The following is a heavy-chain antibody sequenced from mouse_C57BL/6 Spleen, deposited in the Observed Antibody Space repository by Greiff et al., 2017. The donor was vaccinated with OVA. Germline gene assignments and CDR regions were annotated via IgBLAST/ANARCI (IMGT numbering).Heavy chain of an antibody. V-gene: IGHV1-26*01. CDR1: GYTFTDYY. J-gene: IGHJ2*01. CDR3: ARSLYSLYYFDY. CDR2: INPNNGGT. D-gene: IGHD2-1*01. Sequence: EVQLQQSGPELVKPGASVKISCKASGYTFTDYYMNWVKQSHGKSLEWIGDINPNNGGTSYNQKFKGKATLTVDKSSSTAYMELRSLTSEDSAVYYCARSLYSLYYFDYWGQGTTLTVSS.